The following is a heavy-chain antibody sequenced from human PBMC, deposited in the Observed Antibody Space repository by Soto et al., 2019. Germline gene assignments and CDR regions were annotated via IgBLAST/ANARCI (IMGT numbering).Heavy chain of an antibody. D-gene: IGHD2-15*01. V-gene: IGHV1-8*01. CDR2: MNPNSGNT. J-gene: IGHJ3*02. CDR1: GYTFTSYD. CDR3: ARLTLGYCSGGSCYVGFDI. Sequence: ASVKVSCKASGYTFTSYDINWVRQATGQGLEWMGWMNPNSGNTGYAQKFQGRVTMTRNTSISTAYMELSSLRSEDTAVYYCARLTLGYCSGGSCYVGFDIWGQVKMVTVSS.